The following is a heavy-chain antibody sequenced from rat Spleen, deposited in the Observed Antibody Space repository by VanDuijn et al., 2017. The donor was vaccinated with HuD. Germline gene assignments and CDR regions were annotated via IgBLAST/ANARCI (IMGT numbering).Heavy chain of an antibody. CDR2: ISYDGSST. V-gene: IGHV5-29*01. CDR1: GFTFSDYY. Sequence: EVQLVESDGGLVQPGRSLKLSCAASGFTFSDYYMAWVRQAPTKGLEWVATISYDGSSTYYRDSVKGRFTISRDNAKSTLYLQMDSLRSEDTATYYCARQKGCVDYWGQGVMVTVSS. J-gene: IGHJ2*01. CDR3: ARQKGCVDY.